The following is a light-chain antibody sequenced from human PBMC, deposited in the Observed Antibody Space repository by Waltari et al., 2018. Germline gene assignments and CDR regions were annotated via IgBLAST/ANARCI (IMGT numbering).Light chain of an antibody. CDR3: QQYADSPLT. Sequence: EIVLTQSPGLLSLSPGERATLSCRASQSVSSSYLAWFRQRPGQAPRLLIYGASSRATGIPDRFSGSGSGTDFTLVISRLEPEDFAVYYCQQYADSPLTFGQRTSLEIK. J-gene: IGKJ2*01. CDR2: GAS. CDR1: QSVSSSY. V-gene: IGKV3-20*01.